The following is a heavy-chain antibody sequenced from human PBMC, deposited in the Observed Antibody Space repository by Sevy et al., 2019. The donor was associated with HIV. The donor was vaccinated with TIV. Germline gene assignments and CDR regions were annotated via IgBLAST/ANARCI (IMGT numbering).Heavy chain of an antibody. CDR3: ARAAGGYSYGYGYYYYGMDV. CDR2: ISYDGSNK. D-gene: IGHD5-18*01. V-gene: IGHV3-30*04. Sequence: QLGGSLRLSCAASGFTFSSYAMHWVRQAPGKGLEWVAVISYDGSNKYYADSVKGRFTISRDNSKNTLYLQMNSLRAEDTAVYYCARAAGGYSYGYGYYYYGMDVWGQGTTVTVSS. CDR1: GFTFSSYA. J-gene: IGHJ6*02.